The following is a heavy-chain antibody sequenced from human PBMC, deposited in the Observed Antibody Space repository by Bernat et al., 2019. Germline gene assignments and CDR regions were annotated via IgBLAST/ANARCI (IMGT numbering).Heavy chain of an antibody. J-gene: IGHJ6*02. V-gene: IGHV3-53*01. Sequence: EVQLVESGGGLIQPGGSLRLSCAASGFTVSSNYMSWVRQAPGKGLEWVSVIYSGGSTYYADSVKGRFTISRDNSKNTLYLQMNSLRAEDTAVYHCARAVQSLYYYGMDVWGQGTTVTVSS. D-gene: IGHD6-6*01. CDR1: GFTVSSNY. CDR2: IYSGGST. CDR3: ARAVQSLYYYGMDV.